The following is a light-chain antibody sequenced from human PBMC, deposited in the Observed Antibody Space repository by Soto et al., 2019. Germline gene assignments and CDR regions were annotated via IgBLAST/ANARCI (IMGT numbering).Light chain of an antibody. CDR1: SSNVGSHT. Sequence: QSVLTQPPSASGTPGQRVTISCSGSSSNVGSHTVNWYQQLPGTAPKLLIYSKNQRPSGVPDRFSGSKSGTSASLAISGLRSEDEADYVCAAWDDTLNAVVFGGGTKVTVL. CDR2: SKN. J-gene: IGLJ2*01. CDR3: AAWDDTLNAVV. V-gene: IGLV1-44*01.